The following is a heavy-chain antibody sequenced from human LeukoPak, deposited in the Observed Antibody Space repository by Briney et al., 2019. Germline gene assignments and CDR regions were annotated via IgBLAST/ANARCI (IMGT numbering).Heavy chain of an antibody. CDR2: IKQDGSEK. V-gene: IGHV3-7*02. Sequence: GGSLRLSCAASGFTFSSYWMSWVRQAPGKGLEWVANIKQDGSEKYYVDSVKGRFTISRDNAKNTLYLQMNSLRAEDTAVYYCARVGTTSNFYYYYGMDVWGQGTTVTVSS. CDR1: GFTFSSYW. D-gene: IGHD2/OR15-2a*01. J-gene: IGHJ6*02. CDR3: ARVGTTSNFYYYYGMDV.